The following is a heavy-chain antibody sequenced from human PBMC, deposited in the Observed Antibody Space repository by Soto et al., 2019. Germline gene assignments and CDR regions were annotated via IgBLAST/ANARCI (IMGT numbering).Heavy chain of an antibody. CDR1: GGSFSGYY. Sequence: PSGTLSLTCAVYGGSFSGYYWSWIRQPPGKGLEWIGEINHSGSTNYNPSLKSRVTISVDTSKNQFSLKLSSVTAADTAVYYCAAASYGDYPYYFDYWGQGTLVTVSS. D-gene: IGHD4-17*01. J-gene: IGHJ4*02. CDR2: INHSGST. V-gene: IGHV4-34*01. CDR3: AAASYGDYPYYFDY.